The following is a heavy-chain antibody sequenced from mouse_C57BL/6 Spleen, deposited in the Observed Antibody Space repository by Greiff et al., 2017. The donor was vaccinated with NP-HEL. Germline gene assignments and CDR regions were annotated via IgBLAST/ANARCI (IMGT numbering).Heavy chain of an antibody. J-gene: IGHJ1*03. Sequence: QVQLKESGAELVKPGASVKISCKASGYAFSSYWMNWVKQRPGKGLEWIGQIYPGDGDTNYNGKFKGKATLTADKSSSTAYMQLSSLTSEDSAVYVCARGTHYDGYWYFDVWGTGTTVTVSS. CDR2: IYPGDGDT. CDR1: GYAFSSYW. D-gene: IGHD2-3*01. CDR3: ARGTHYDGYWYFDV. V-gene: IGHV1-80*01.